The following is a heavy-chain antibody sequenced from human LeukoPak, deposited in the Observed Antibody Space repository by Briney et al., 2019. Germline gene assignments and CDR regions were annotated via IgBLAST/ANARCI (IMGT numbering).Heavy chain of an antibody. V-gene: IGHV4-4*02. CDR2: IYHSGST. Sequence: SGTLSLTCAVSGGSISSSNWWSWVRQPPGKGLEWIGEIYHSGSTNYNPSLKSRVTISVDTSKNQFSLRLSSATSADTAVYYCARNGSPYYYYMDVWGKGTTVTVSS. J-gene: IGHJ6*03. D-gene: IGHD3-10*01. CDR1: GGSISSSNW. CDR3: ARNGSPYYYYMDV.